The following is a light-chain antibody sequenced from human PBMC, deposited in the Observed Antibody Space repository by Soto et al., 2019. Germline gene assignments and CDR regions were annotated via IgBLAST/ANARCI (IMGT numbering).Light chain of an antibody. V-gene: IGKV3-20*01. J-gene: IGKJ3*01. CDR1: QSVDSVY. Sequence: EIVLTQSPGTLSLSPGERVTLSCRASQSVDSVYLAWYQQKPGQAPRLLIYGASSRATGIPDRFSGTRSGTEFTLTISRLEPEDFAVYYCQQYGASPFTFGPGTKVDIK. CDR3: QQYGASPFT. CDR2: GAS.